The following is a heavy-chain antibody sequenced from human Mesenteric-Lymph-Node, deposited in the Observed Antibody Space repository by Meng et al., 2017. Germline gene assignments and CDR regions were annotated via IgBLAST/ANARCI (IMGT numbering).Heavy chain of an antibody. D-gene: IGHD1-26*01. CDR2: INTDGSLT. CDR1: GFTFSNHW. V-gene: IGHV3-74*03. CDR3: ARDVVLGGTTRVPLDY. J-gene: IGHJ4*02. Sequence: GESLKISCAASGFTFSNHWMHWVRQTPGNELVWVSRINTDGSLTTYADSVKGRFTISRDNAKNTLYLQMNSLRVEDTAVYYCARDVVLGGTTRVPLDYWGQGTLVTVSS.